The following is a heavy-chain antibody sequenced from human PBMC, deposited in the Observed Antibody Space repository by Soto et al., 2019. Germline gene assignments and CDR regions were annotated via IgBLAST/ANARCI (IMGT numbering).Heavy chain of an antibody. CDR1: GFTFSIYA. CDR3: ARDKRFLEWSTYGMDV. D-gene: IGHD3-3*01. J-gene: IGHJ6*02. V-gene: IGHV3-23*01. Sequence: VRPGGSLRLSCAASGFTFSIYAMSWVRQAPGKGLEWVSSISGSGGNTYYADSVKGRFTISRDNSKNTLYLQMNSLRDEDTAVYYCARDKRFLEWSTYGMDVWGQGTTVTVSS. CDR2: ISGSGGNT.